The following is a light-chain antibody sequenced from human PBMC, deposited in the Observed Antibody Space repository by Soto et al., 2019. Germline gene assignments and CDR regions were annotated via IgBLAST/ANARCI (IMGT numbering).Light chain of an antibody. Sequence: SALTQPRSVSGSPGQSVTISCSGTSSDVGGYNYVSWYQQHPGKAPKLMIYDVSKRPSGVPDRFSGSKSGNTASLTISGLQAEDEADYYCCSYAGIYTFYVFGTGTKVTVL. CDR1: SSDVGGYNY. CDR3: CSYAGIYTFYV. V-gene: IGLV2-11*01. CDR2: DVS. J-gene: IGLJ1*01.